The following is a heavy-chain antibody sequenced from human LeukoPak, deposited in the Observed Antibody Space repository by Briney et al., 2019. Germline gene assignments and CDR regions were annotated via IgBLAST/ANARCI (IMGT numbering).Heavy chain of an antibody. V-gene: IGHV3-23*01. J-gene: IGHJ5*02. CDR3: AKDRGDYYDSPRFDP. CDR2: ISGSGGST. CDR1: GFTFSRHA. Sequence: GGSLRLSCEASGFTFSRHAMNWVRQAPGKGLEWVSAISGSGGSTYYADSVKGRFTISRDNSKNTLYLQMNSLRADDTAVYYCAKDRGDYYDSPRFDPWGQGTLVTVSS. D-gene: IGHD3-22*01.